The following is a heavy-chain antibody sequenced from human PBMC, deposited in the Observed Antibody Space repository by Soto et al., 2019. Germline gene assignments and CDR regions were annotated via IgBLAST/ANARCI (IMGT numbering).Heavy chain of an antibody. V-gene: IGHV1-69*06. CDR2: IIPIFGTA. Sequence: ASVKVSCKASGGTFSSYAISWVRQAPGQGLEWMGGIIPIFGTANYAQKFQGRVTITADKSTSTAYMELSSLRSEDTAVYYCAREPITMVRGVINYYYGMDVWGQGTTVTVSS. D-gene: IGHD3-10*01. CDR3: AREPITMVRGVINYYYGMDV. CDR1: GGTFSSYA. J-gene: IGHJ6*02.